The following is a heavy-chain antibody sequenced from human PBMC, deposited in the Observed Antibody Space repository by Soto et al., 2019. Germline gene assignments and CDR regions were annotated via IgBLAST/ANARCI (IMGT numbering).Heavy chain of an antibody. CDR2: INAGNGNT. CDR3: AGGTVLTHFDY. D-gene: IGHD2-8*01. J-gene: IGHJ4*02. V-gene: IGHV1-3*05. CDR1: GYTFTSYA. Sequence: QVQLVQSGAEEKKPGASVKVSCKASGYTFTSYAMHWVRQAPGQRLEWMGWINAGNGNTKYSQKFQGRVTITRDTSATTAYMELRSIRSEDTAVYYYAGGTVLTHFDYWGQGTLVTVSS.